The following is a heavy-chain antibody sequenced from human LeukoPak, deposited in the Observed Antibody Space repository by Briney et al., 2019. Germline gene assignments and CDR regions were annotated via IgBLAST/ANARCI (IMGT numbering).Heavy chain of an antibody. V-gene: IGHV3-7*01. D-gene: IGHD4-11*01. J-gene: IGHJ4*02. Sequence: GSLRLSFSASRFTFDTYWMTWGRRAPGKGVEGVANINPDGTDQNYVDSLKGRFTISRDNAKNSLSLQMNSLRPDDTAVYFCARMWRGFEYSAQGYYFDYWGQGTLVTVSS. CDR1: RFTFDTYW. CDR3: ARMWRGFEYSAQGYYFDY. CDR2: INPDGTDQ.